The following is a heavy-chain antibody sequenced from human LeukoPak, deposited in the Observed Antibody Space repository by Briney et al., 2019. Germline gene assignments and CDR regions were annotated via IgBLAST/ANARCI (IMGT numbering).Heavy chain of an antibody. CDR1: GFTVSSNY. CDR2: IYSGGST. J-gene: IGHJ5*02. V-gene: IGHV3-66*01. CDR3: ARGYCSGGSCYDDP. Sequence: GGSLRLSCAASGFTVSSNYMSWVRQAPGKGLEWVSVIYSGGSTYYADSVKGRFTISRDNSKNTLYLQMNSLRAEDTAVYYCARGYCSGGSCYDDPWGQGTLVTVSS. D-gene: IGHD2-15*01.